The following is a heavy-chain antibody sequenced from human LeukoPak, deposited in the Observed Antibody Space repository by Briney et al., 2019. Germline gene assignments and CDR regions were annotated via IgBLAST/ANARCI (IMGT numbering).Heavy chain of an antibody. CDR1: GFTFSSYA. Sequence: PGGSLILSCAASGFTFSSYAMSWVRQAPGKGLEWVSGISGSGGNTNYADSVKGRFTISRDNSKNTLYLQMNSLRAEDTAVYYCAKDSRYSGNYKAFDIWGQGTMVTVSS. CDR3: AKDSRYSGNYKAFDI. D-gene: IGHD1-26*01. J-gene: IGHJ3*02. V-gene: IGHV3-23*01. CDR2: ISGSGGNT.